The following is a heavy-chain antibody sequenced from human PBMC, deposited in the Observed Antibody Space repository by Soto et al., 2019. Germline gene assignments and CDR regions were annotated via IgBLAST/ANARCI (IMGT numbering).Heavy chain of an antibody. CDR2: ISYDGSNK. J-gene: IGHJ4*02. V-gene: IGHV3-30*18. D-gene: IGHD3-3*01. CDR3: AKWGCYEVWCGYSAYFDY. CDR1: GFTFSSYG. Sequence: QVQLVESGGGVVQPGRSLRLSCAASGFTFSSYGMHWVRQAPGKGLEWVAVISYDGSNKYYADSVKGRFTISRDNTKNALYLQMNSLRAEDPGAYYWAKWGCYEVWCGYSAYFDYWGQGTLVTVSS.